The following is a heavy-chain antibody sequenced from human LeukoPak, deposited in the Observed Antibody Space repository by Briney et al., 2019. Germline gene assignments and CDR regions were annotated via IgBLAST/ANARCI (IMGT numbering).Heavy chain of an antibody. J-gene: IGHJ4*02. CDR3: AKRETDTGGDFDY. D-gene: IGHD1-1*01. CDR1: GFTFSNYV. Sequence: GGSLRLSCAASGFTFSNYVMSWVRQAPGKGLEWVSSIGGSGASTYYADSVKGRFTVSRDNSKNTLFLQMNSARDEDAAVYYCAKRETDTGGDFDYWGLGSVVSVSS. V-gene: IGHV3-23*01. CDR2: IGGSGAST.